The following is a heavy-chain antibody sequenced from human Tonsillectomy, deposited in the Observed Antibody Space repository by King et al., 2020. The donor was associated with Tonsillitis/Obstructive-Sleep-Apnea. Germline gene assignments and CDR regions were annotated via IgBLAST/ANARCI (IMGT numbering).Heavy chain of an antibody. CDR3: ARSSISARPTYYYGMDV. CDR1: GYTFTGYY. D-gene: IGHD6-6*01. Sequence: VQLVESGAEVKKPGASLTVSCKASGYTFTGYYIHWVRQAPGQGLEWMGWINPNSGGISYAQKFQGRVTMTRDTSISTAYMELSSLRSDDTAVYYCARSSISARPTYYYGMDVWGQGTTVTVSS. V-gene: IGHV1-2*02. CDR2: INPNSGGI. J-gene: IGHJ6*02.